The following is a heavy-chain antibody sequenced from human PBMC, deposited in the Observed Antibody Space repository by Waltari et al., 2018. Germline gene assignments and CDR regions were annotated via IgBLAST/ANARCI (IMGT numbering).Heavy chain of an antibody. CDR3: ARGGYDYVWGSYRYTPISWFDP. V-gene: IGHV4-59*01. CDR1: GGSISSYY. D-gene: IGHD3-16*02. CDR2: IYYSGST. J-gene: IGHJ5*02. Sequence: QVQLQESGPGLVKPSETLSLTCTVSGGSISSYYWSWIRQPPGKGLEWIGYIYYSGSTNYNPSLKSRVTISVDTSKNQFSLKLSSVTAADTAVYYCARGGYDYVWGSYRYTPISWFDPWGQGTLVTVSS.